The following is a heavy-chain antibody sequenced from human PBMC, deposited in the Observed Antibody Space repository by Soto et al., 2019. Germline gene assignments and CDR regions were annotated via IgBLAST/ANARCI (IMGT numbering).Heavy chain of an antibody. CDR2: IYYSGST. CDR3: ARDGGYGSGSYRFDY. Sequence: QVQLQESGPGLVKPSETLSLTCTVSGGSISSGGYYWSWIRQHPGKGLEWIGYIYYSGSTSYNPSHTSRVTISIDTSKNQFSLKLSSMSAADTAVYYCARDGGYGSGSYRFDYWGQGTLVTVSS. V-gene: IGHV4-31*03. J-gene: IGHJ4*02. D-gene: IGHD3-10*01. CDR1: GGSISSGGYY.